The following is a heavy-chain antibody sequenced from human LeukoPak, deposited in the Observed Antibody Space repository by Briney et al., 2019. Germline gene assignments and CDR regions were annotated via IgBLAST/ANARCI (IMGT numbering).Heavy chain of an antibody. D-gene: IGHD5-24*01. V-gene: IGHV4-61*02. CDR1: GGSISSGSYY. CDR3: AGAGRDGYSPASDSFDI. CDR2: IYTSGST. Sequence: YPSETLSLTCTVSGGSISSGSYYWSWIRQPAGKGLEWIGRIYTSGSTNYNPSLKSRVTVSVDTSRSQFSLKLISVTAADTAVYYCAGAGRDGYSPASDSFDIWGQGKTVTVSS. J-gene: IGHJ3*02.